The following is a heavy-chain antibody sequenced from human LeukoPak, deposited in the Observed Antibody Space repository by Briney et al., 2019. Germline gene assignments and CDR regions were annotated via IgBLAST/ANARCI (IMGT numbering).Heavy chain of an antibody. CDR2: IKQDGSEK. J-gene: IGHJ4*02. Sequence: GGSLRLSCAASGFTFSSYRMSWVRQAPGKGLEWVANIKQDGSEKYYVDSVKGRFTISRDNAKNSLYLQMNSLRAEDTAVYYCARVSGIVGATLYWGQGTLVTVSS. V-gene: IGHV3-7*01. CDR1: GFTFSSYR. CDR3: ARVSGIVGATLY. D-gene: IGHD1-26*01.